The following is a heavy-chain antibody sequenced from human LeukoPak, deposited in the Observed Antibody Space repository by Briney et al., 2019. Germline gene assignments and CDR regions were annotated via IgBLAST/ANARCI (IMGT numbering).Heavy chain of an antibody. CDR3: ARQWGDCSSTSCYSAY. V-gene: IGHV5-51*01. CDR1: GYSFASCW. Sequence: NHGESLKISCKGSGYSFASCWIAWVRQMPGKGLEWMGIIYPGDSDTRYSPSFQGQVTISADKSISTAYLQWSSLKASDTAIYYCARQWGDCSSTSCYSAYWGQGTLVTVSS. D-gene: IGHD2-2*01. J-gene: IGHJ4*02. CDR2: IYPGDSDT.